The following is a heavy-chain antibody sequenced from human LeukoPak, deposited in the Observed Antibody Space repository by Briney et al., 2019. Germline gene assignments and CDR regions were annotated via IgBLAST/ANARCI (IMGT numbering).Heavy chain of an antibody. Sequence: GGSLRLSCAASGFTFSSYDMSWVRQAPGKGLEWVSAISGSGGSTYYADSVKGRFTISRDNAKNSLYLQLNSLRAEDTAVYYCARGPYDYGEYIDYWGQGTLVTVSS. CDR1: GFTFSSYD. D-gene: IGHD4-17*01. J-gene: IGHJ4*02. CDR3: ARGPYDYGEYIDY. CDR2: ISGSGGST. V-gene: IGHV3-23*01.